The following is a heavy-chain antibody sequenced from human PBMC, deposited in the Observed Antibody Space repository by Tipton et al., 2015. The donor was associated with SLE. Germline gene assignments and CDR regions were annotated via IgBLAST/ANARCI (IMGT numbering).Heavy chain of an antibody. CDR3: ARGIAAAGYDAFDI. Sequence: GSLRLSCAASGFSFRSYWMNWVRQAPGKGLEWVANIKQDGSEKYYVDSVKGRFTISRDNAKNSLYLQMNSLRAEDTAVYYCARGIAAAGYDAFDIWGQGTMVTVSS. J-gene: IGHJ3*02. CDR2: IKQDGSEK. D-gene: IGHD6-13*01. V-gene: IGHV3-7*01. CDR1: GFSFRSYW.